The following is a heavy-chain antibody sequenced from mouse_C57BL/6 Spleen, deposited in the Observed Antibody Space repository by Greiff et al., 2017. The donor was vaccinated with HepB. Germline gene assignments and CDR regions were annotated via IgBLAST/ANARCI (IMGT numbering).Heavy chain of an antibody. J-gene: IGHJ2*01. CDR2: INPSSGYT. CDR3: ARSGGNYGGYFDY. V-gene: IGHV1-4*01. D-gene: IGHD2-1*01. Sequence: VKLQESGAELARPGASVKMSCKASGYTFTSYTMHWVKQRPGQGLEWIGYINPSSGYTKYNQKFKDKATLTADKSSSTAYMQLSSLTSEDSAVYYCARSGGNYGGYFDYWGQGTTLTVSS. CDR1: GYTFTSYT.